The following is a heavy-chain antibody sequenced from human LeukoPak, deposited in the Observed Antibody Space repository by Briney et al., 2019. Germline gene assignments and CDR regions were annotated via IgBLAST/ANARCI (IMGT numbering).Heavy chain of an antibody. Sequence: RASVKVSCKASGYTFTSYYMHWVRQAPGQGLEWMGIINPSGGSTSYAQKFQGRVTMTRDMSTSTVYMELSRLRSDDTAVYYCARDGGVMLRYFDWLSRYYFDYWGQGTLVTVSS. CDR2: INPSGGST. J-gene: IGHJ4*02. CDR1: GYTFTSYY. D-gene: IGHD3-9*01. V-gene: IGHV1-46*01. CDR3: ARDGGVMLRYFDWLSRYYFDY.